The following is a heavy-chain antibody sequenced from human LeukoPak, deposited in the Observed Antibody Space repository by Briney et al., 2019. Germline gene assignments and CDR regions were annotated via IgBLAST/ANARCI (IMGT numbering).Heavy chain of an antibody. CDR3: ARLLGMDV. J-gene: IGHJ6*02. CDR2: ISYDGSNK. V-gene: IGHV3-30-3*01. Sequence: GRSLRLSCAASGFTFSSYAMHWVRQAPGKGLEWVAVISYDGSNKYYADSVKGRFTISRGNSKNTLYLQMNSLRAEDTAVYYCARLLGMDVWGQGTTVTVSS. CDR1: GFTFSSYA.